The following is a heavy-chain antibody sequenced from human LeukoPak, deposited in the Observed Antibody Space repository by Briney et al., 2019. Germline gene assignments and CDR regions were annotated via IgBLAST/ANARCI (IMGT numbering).Heavy chain of an antibody. CDR3: ASQEWLWSY. V-gene: IGHV3-9*01. CDR2: ISWNSGSI. CDR1: GFTFDDYA. D-gene: IGHD6-19*01. J-gene: IGHJ4*02. Sequence: GGSLRLSCAASGFTFDDYAMHWVRQAPGKGLEWVSGISWNSGSIGYADSVKGRFTISRDNAKNSLYLQMNSLRAEDTAVYYCASQEWLWSYWGQGTLVTVSS.